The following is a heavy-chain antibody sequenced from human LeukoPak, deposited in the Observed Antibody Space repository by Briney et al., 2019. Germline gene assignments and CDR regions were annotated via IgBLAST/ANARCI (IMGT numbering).Heavy chain of an antibody. V-gene: IGHV1-2*02. CDR1: GYTFTGYY. CDR2: INPNSGGT. CDR3: ASGVDTAMLPYYYYFMDV. J-gene: IGHJ6*03. Sequence: ASVKVSCKASGYTFTGYYMHWVRQAPGQGLEWMGWINPNSGGTNYAQKFQGRVTLTRDTSISTAYMELSRLRSDDTAVYYCASGVDTAMLPYYYYFMDVWAKGTTVTVSS. D-gene: IGHD5-18*01.